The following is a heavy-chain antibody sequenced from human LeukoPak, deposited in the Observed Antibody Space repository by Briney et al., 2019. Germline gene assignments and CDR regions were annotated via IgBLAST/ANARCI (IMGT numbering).Heavy chain of an antibody. CDR1: GGSISNYY. J-gene: IGHJ4*02. CDR3: ARRERDGYNYDY. V-gene: IGHV4-59*01. D-gene: IGHD5-24*01. Sequence: SETLSLTCTVSGGSISNYYWNWIRQPPGKGLEWIGYIYYSGYTNYNPSLKSRVTISVDTSKNQFSLKLSSVTAADTAVYYCARRERDGYNYDYWGQGTLVTVSS. CDR2: IYYSGYT.